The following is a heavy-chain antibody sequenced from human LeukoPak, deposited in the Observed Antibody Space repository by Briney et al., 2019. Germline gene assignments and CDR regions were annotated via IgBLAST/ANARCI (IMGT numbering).Heavy chain of an antibody. J-gene: IGHJ4*02. V-gene: IGHV3-53*01. CDR2: IYSGGST. CDR3: ARDDYGDGFGY. CDR1: GFTVSSNY. Sequence: PGGSLGLSCAASGFTVSSNYMSWVRQAPGKGLEWVSVIYSGGSTYYADSVKGRFTISRDNSKNTLYLQMNSLRAEDTAVYYCARDDYGDGFGYWGQGTLVTVSS. D-gene: IGHD4-17*01.